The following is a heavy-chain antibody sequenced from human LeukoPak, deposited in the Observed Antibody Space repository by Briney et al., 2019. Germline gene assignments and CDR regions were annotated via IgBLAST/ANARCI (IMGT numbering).Heavy chain of an antibody. CDR3: AKNGQRGFSFDP. Sequence: SETLSLTCTVSGGSISSYYWSWIRQPPGKGLEWIGYIYYSGSTNYNPSLKSRVTISVDTSKNQFSLKLSSVTAADTAVYYCAKNGQRGFSFDPWGQGTLVIVSS. J-gene: IGHJ5*02. CDR1: GGSISSYY. CDR2: IYYSGST. D-gene: IGHD2-8*01. V-gene: IGHV4-59*01.